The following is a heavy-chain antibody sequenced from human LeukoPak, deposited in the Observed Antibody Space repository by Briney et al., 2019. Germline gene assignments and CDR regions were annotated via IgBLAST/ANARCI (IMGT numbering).Heavy chain of an antibody. CDR1: GFTVSSNY. CDR2: IYSGGST. Sequence: GGSLRLSCAASGFTVSSNYMSWVRQAPGKGLEWVSVIYSGGSTYYADSVKGRFTISRDNSKNTLYLQMNSLRAEDTAVYYCAKLAKYFYGSETFYFFEHWGQGTPVTASS. CDR3: AKLAKYFYGSETFYFFEH. J-gene: IGHJ4*02. D-gene: IGHD3-10*01. V-gene: IGHV3-66*04.